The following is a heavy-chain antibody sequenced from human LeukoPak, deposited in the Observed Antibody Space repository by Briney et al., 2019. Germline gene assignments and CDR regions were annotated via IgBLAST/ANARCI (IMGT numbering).Heavy chain of an antibody. CDR1: GFTFSNHW. Sequence: PGGTLRLSCLASGFTFSNHWMHWVRQAPGKGLEWVSDISYDGSNKYYADSVKGRFTISRGNSKNTLYLQMNSLRAEDTAVYYCAKDYYGSGATPEAWGQGTLVTVSS. V-gene: IGHV3-30*18. CDR2: ISYDGSNK. D-gene: IGHD3-10*01. CDR3: AKDYYGSGATPEA. J-gene: IGHJ5*02.